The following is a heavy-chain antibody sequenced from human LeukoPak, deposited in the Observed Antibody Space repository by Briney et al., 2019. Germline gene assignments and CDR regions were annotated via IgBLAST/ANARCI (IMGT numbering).Heavy chain of an antibody. CDR2: MNPNSGNT. CDR3: ARSGSRY. CDR1: GYTFTSYD. J-gene: IGHJ4*02. V-gene: IGHV1-8*01. D-gene: IGHD1-26*01. Sequence: GASVKVSCKASGYTFTSYDINWVRQATGQGLEWMGWMNPNSGNTGYAQKFQGRVSITGSTSTSTAFMELGDLRSEDTAVYYCARSGSRYWGQGTLVTVSS.